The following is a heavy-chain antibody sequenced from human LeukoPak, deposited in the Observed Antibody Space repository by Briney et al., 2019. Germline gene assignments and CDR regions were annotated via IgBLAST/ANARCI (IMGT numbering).Heavy chain of an antibody. J-gene: IGHJ4*02. CDR3: ARVRIGGYCGGDCYSPDY. D-gene: IGHD2-21*02. V-gene: IGHV3-21*01. CDR1: GFTFSSYS. Sequence: GGSLRLSCAASGFTFSSYSMNWVRQAPGKGLEWVSSISSSSSYIYYADSVKGRFTISRDNAKNSLYLQMNSLRAEDTAVYYCARVRIGGYCGGDCYSPDYWGQGTLVTVSS. CDR2: ISSSSSYI.